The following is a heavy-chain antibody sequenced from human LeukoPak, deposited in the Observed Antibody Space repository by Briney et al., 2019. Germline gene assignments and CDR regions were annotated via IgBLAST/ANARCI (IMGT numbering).Heavy chain of an antibody. D-gene: IGHD3-9*01. Sequence: ASVKVSCKASGYTFTSYYMHWVRQAPGQGLEWMGWINPNSGGTNYAQKFQGRVTMTRDTSISTAYMELSRLRSDDTAVYYCARDFGALRYFDWSSGPFDIWGQGTMVTVSS. CDR3: ARDFGALRYFDWSSGPFDI. V-gene: IGHV1-2*02. CDR1: GYTFTSYY. CDR2: INPNSGGT. J-gene: IGHJ3*02.